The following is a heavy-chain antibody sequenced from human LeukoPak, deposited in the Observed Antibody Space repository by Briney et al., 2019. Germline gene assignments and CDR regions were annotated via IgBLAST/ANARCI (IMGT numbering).Heavy chain of an antibody. CDR3: ARDGRYNWNLIDH. CDR2: IYYSGST. D-gene: IGHD1-20*01. V-gene: IGHV4-30-4*01. Sequence: SETLSLTCTVSGGSISSYYWSWIRQPPGKGLEWIGYIYYSGSTYYNPSLKSRVTISVDTSKNQFSLKLSSVTAADTAVYYCARDGRYNWNLIDHWGQGTLVTVSS. J-gene: IGHJ4*02. CDR1: GGSISSYY.